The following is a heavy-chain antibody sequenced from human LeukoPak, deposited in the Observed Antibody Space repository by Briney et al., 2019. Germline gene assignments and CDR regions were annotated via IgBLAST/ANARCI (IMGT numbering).Heavy chain of an antibody. V-gene: IGHV1-46*01. J-gene: IGHJ4*02. CDR1: GYTFTSYY. Sequence: ASVRVSCKASGYTFTSYYMHWVRQAPGQGLEWMGIINPSGGSTNYAQKFQGRVTMTRDTSTSKVYMELSSLRFEDTAVYYCARDTGYSYGYWGQGTLVTVSS. CDR3: ARDTGYSYGY. D-gene: IGHD5-18*01. CDR2: INPSGGST.